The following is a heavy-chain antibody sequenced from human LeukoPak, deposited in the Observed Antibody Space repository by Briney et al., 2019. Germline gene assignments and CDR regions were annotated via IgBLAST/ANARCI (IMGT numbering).Heavy chain of an antibody. J-gene: IGHJ4*02. CDR1: GFAFSSHA. CDR3: AKDLGYSTGWYAFDY. D-gene: IGHD6-19*01. Sequence: GGSLRLSCAASGFAFSSHAMSWVRQAPGKGLEWVSSISRSGATTYYADSVKGRFTIIRDISKNTLSLQMNSLRAGDTAVYYCAKDLGYSTGWYAFDYWGQGTLVTVSS. CDR2: ISRSGATT. V-gene: IGHV3-23*01.